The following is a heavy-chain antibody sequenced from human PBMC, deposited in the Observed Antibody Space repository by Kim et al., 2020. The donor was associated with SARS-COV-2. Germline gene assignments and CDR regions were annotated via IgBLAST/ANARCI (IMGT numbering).Heavy chain of an antibody. CDR3: AREDSPGWATATRPDWRWDS. D-gene: IGHD6-6*01. J-gene: IGHJ4*02. CDR1: GYTFTGYY. V-gene: IGHV1-2*02. Sequence: ASVKVSCKASGYTFTGYYIHWVRQAPGQGLEWMGWINPNSGGTKYAQKLQGRVTMTRDTSISTAYMELSRLRSDDTAVYYCAREDSPGWATATRPDWRWDSWGQETVVTVAS. CDR2: INPNSGGT.